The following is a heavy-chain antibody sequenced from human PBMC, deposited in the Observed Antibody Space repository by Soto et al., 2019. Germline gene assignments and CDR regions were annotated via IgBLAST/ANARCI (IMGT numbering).Heavy chain of an antibody. Sequence: GASVKVSCKASGGTFSSYAISWVRQAPGQGLEWMGGIIPIFGTANYAQKLHGRVTITANESTSTAYMELSSLRSEDTAVYYCASEISLTAAARNSYGPDYYYYYGMDVWGQGNTVTVSS. J-gene: IGHJ6*02. D-gene: IGHD5-18*01. CDR1: GGTFSSYA. CDR2: IIPIFGTA. CDR3: ASEISLTAAARNSYGPDYYYYYGMDV. V-gene: IGHV1-69*13.